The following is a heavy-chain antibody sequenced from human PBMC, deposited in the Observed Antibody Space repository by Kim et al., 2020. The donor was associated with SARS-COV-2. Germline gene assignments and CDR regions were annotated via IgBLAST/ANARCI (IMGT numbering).Heavy chain of an antibody. CDR1: GYTFTNYD. Sequence: ASVKVSCKASGYTFTNYDINWVRQATGQGLEWMGWMNPNSGNTGYAQKFRGRVTMTRDTSINTAYMELSSLRSEDTAVYYCARRCEYHDSSAYGYWGQGTPVTGS. CDR2: MNPNSGNT. D-gene: IGHD3-22*01. V-gene: IGHV1-8*01. J-gene: IGHJ4*02. CDR3: ARRCEYHDSSAYGY.